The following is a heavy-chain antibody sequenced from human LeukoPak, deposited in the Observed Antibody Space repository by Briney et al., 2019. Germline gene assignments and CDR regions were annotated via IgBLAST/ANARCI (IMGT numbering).Heavy chain of an antibody. CDR2: IKQDGSEK. J-gene: IGHJ4*02. V-gene: IGHV3-7*03. CDR3: SRELLHYFDY. D-gene: IGHD2-15*01. Sequence: PGGSLRLSCAASGLTFSSYWMSWVRQAPGKGLEWVANIKQDGSEKYYVDSVKGRFTISRDNAKNSLYLQMNSLGAEDTAVYYCSRELLHYFDYWGQGTLVTVSS. CDR1: GLTFSSYW.